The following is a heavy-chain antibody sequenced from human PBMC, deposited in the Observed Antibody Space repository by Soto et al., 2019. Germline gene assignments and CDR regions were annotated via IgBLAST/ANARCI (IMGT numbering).Heavy chain of an antibody. CDR1: GGSFSGYY. J-gene: IGHJ6*02. Sequence: PSETLSLTCPVYGGSFSGYYWSWIRQPPGKGLEWLGEINHSGSTNYNPSLKSRVTISVDTPKNQFSLKLSSVTAADTAVYYCAAKVGSLWDFWRGYPPGMAVSGQGTTRTVS. V-gene: IGHV4-34*01. D-gene: IGHD3-3*01. CDR2: INHSGST. CDR3: AAKVGSLWDFWRGYPPGMAV.